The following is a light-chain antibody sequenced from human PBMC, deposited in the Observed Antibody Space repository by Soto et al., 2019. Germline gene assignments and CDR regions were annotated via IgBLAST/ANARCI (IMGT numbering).Light chain of an antibody. J-gene: IGLJ2*01. CDR3: VTWDSRLSALV. V-gene: IGLV1-51*02. Sequence: QSVLPQPPSVSTAPGQKVTISCSGSSSNIENNYVSWYQQLPGTAPKLLIYENNKRPSGIPDRFSGSKSGTSATLGITGLQTGDEADYYCVTWDSRLSALVFGPGTKVTLL. CDR1: SSNIENNY. CDR2: ENN.